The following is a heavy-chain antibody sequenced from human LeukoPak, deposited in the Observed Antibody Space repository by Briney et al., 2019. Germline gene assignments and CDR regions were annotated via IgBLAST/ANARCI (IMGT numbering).Heavy chain of an antibody. D-gene: IGHD4-17*01. CDR3: ARDLYGVSHDY. V-gene: IGHV3-53*01. CDR1: GFTVSSNY. J-gene: IGHJ4*02. Sequence: GGSLRLSCAASGFTVSSNYMNWVRQAPGKGLEWVSVIYSSGSTYYADSVKGRFTISRDNSKNTLYLQMNSLRAEDTAVYYCARDLYGVSHDYWGQGTLVTGSS. CDR2: IYSSGST.